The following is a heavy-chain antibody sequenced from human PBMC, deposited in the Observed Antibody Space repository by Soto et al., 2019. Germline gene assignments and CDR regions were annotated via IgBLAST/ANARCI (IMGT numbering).Heavy chain of an antibody. V-gene: IGHV3-48*01. Sequence: GRSLRHSCAGSGFTSSRYRLNGVRLAPGKGLEWVSYISSSSSTIYYADSVKGRFTITRDNATNSLYLQMNSLRAEDTAVYYCARDLYFFFGDTSAREIWSHSWRQATLVT. J-gene: IGHJ5*02. CDR1: GFTSSRYR. CDR3: ARDLYFFFGDTSAREIWSHS. CDR2: ISSSSSTI. D-gene: IGHD2-21*01.